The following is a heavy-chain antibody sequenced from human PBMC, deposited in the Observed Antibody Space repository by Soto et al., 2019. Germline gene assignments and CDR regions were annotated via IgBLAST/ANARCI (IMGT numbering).Heavy chain of an antibody. Sequence: ASVKVSCKASGYTFTSYYMHWVRQAPGQGLEWMGIINPSGGSTSYAQKLQGRVTMTRDTSTSTVNMELSSLRSEDTAVYYCARSGIAAAGFPDYWGQGTLVTVSS. V-gene: IGHV1-46*01. J-gene: IGHJ4*02. CDR3: ARSGIAAAGFPDY. CDR2: INPSGGST. CDR1: GYTFTSYY. D-gene: IGHD6-13*01.